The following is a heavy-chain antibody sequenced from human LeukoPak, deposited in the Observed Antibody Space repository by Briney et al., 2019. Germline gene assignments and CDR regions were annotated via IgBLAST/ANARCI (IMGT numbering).Heavy chain of an antibody. CDR2: IYHSGSI. V-gene: IGHV4-38-2*02. J-gene: IGHJ6*03. CDR3: ARVAGYSSSWIYMDV. D-gene: IGHD6-13*01. Sequence: SETLSLTRTDSGYSIRSGYYWGWIRQPPGKGLEWIGSIYHSGSIYYNPSLKSRVTISVDTSKNQFSLKLSSVTAADTAVSHCARVAGYSSSWIYMDVWGKGTTVTVSS. CDR1: GYSIRSGYY.